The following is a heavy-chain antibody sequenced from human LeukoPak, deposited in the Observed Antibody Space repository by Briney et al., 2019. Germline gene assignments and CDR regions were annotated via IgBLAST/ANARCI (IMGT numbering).Heavy chain of an antibody. V-gene: IGHV4-34*01. J-gene: IGHJ4*02. CDR1: GGSIGSYY. CDR3: AGTFGYSYGYDY. CDR2: INHSGST. D-gene: IGHD5-18*01. Sequence: SETLSLTCTVSGGSIGSYYWSWIRQPPGKGLEWIGEINHSGSTNYNPSLKSRVTISVDTSKNQFSLKLSSVTAADTAVYYCAGTFGYSYGYDYWGQGTLVTVSS.